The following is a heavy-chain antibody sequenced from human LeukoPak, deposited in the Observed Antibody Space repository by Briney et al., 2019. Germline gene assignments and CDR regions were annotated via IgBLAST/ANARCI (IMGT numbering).Heavy chain of an antibody. D-gene: IGHD2-15*01. Sequence: SETLSLTCTVSGGSISSGSYYWSWIRQPAGKGLEWIGRIYTSGSTNYNPSLKSRVTISVDTSKNQFSLKLSSVTAADMAVYYCARGDCSGGSCYGPIDYWGQGTLVTVSS. J-gene: IGHJ4*02. V-gene: IGHV4-61*02. CDR3: ARGDCSGGSCYGPIDY. CDR2: IYTSGST. CDR1: GGSISSGSYY.